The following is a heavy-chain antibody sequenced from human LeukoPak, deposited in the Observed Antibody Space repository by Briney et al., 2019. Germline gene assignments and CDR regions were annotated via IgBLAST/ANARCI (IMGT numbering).Heavy chain of an antibody. CDR2: ISRSSSTT. CDR3: AKQLGYCSDGSCYFPY. J-gene: IGHJ4*02. CDR1: GFTFSSYS. Sequence: GGSLRLSCAASGFTFSSYSMNWVRQAPGKGLEWVSYISRSSSTTYYADSVQGRFTISRDNSKSTLCLQMNSLRAEDTAVYYCAKQLGYCSDGSCYFPYWGQGTLVTVSS. D-gene: IGHD2-15*01. V-gene: IGHV3-48*01.